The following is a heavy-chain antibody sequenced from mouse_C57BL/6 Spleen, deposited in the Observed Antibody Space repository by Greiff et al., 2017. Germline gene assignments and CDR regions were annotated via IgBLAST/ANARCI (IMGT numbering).Heavy chain of an antibody. J-gene: IGHJ2*01. Sequence: EVQLVESGEGLVKPGGSLKLSCAASGFTFSSYAMSWVRQTPEKRLEWVAYISSGGDYIYYADTVKGRFTISRDNAKNNLYLQMSHLKSEDTAMYYCARDDANYFDYWGQGTTLTVSS. V-gene: IGHV5S21*01. CDR1: GFTFSSYA. D-gene: IGHD2-3*01. CDR3: ARDDANYFDY. CDR2: ISSGGDYI.